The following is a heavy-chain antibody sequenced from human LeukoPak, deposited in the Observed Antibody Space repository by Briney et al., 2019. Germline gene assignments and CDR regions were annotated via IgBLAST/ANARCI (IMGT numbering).Heavy chain of an antibody. CDR2: IYHSGST. J-gene: IGHJ5*02. D-gene: IGHD1-26*01. Sequence: SETLSLTCTVSGYSISSGYYWGWIRQPPGKGLEWVGSIYHSGSTYYNPSLKSRVTISVDTSKNQFSLKLSSVTAADTAVYYCARATTGSPEDWFDPWGQGTLVTVSS. CDR1: GYSISSGYY. V-gene: IGHV4-38-2*02. CDR3: ARATTGSPEDWFDP.